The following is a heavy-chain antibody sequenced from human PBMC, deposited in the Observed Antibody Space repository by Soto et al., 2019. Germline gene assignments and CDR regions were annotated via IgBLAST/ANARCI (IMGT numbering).Heavy chain of an antibody. V-gene: IGHV1-2*02. Sequence: QVPLVQSGAEVKKPGASVKVSCKASGYTFTGYQMHWVRQAPGQGLEWMGWINPNSVATNYAQKFQGRVTMTRDTSISTAYMELSRLRSDDTAVYYCALPITLSDTFDYWGQGTLVAVSS. J-gene: IGHJ4*02. CDR1: GYTFTGYQ. D-gene: IGHD1-20*01. CDR2: INPNSVAT. CDR3: ALPITLSDTFDY.